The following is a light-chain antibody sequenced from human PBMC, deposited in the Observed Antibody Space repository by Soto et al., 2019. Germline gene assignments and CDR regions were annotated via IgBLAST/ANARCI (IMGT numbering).Light chain of an antibody. V-gene: IGKV1-27*01. CDR2: SAS. J-gene: IGKJ5*01. Sequence: DIQLTQSPSSLSASVGDRVTITCRVSQGISSYLNWYRQKPGKVPKLLIYSASNLQSGIPSRFSGSGSGTEFTLTISSLQSEDFAVYYCQQYNNWPLITFGQGTRLEVK. CDR3: QQYNNWPLIT. CDR1: QGISSY.